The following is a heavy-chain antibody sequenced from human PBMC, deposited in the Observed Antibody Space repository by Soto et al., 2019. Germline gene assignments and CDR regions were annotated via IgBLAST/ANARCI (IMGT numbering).Heavy chain of an antibody. J-gene: IGHJ6*03. Sequence: ASVRVSCKASGGTFSSYTISWVRQAPGQGLEWMGRIIPILGIANYAQKFQGRVTITADKSTSTAYMELSSLRSEDTAVYYCASAAMSYYMDVWGKGTTVTVSS. CDR1: GGTFSSYT. CDR2: IIPILGIA. CDR3: ASAAMSYYMDV. V-gene: IGHV1-69*02. D-gene: IGHD6-25*01.